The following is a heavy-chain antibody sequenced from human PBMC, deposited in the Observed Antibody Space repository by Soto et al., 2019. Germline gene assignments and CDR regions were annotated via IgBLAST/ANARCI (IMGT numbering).Heavy chain of an antibody. CDR2: ISGTGGST. D-gene: IGHD4-17*01. V-gene: IGHV3-23*01. CDR3: AAGTTYDAFDI. Sequence: GGSLRLSCAASGFTFSSYAMSWVRQAPGKGLEWVSTISGTGGSTHYADSVKGRFTNSRDNSKNTLYLQMNSLRAEDTAVYYCAAGTTYDAFDIWGQGTMVTVSS. J-gene: IGHJ3*02. CDR1: GFTFSSYA.